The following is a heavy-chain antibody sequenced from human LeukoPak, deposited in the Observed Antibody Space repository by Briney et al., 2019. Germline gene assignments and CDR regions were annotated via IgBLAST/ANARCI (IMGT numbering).Heavy chain of an antibody. V-gene: IGHV4-39*07. CDR3: ASLPTDLLRGVIISQDY. Sequence: KPSETLSLTCTVSGGSISSSIYYWGWIRQPPGKGLEWIGNIYSSGSTYYNPSLTSRVTISVDTSKNQFSLKLSSVTAADTAVYYCASLPTDLLRGVIISQDYWGQGTLVTVSS. J-gene: IGHJ4*02. D-gene: IGHD3-10*01. CDR1: GGSISSSIYY. CDR2: IYSSGST.